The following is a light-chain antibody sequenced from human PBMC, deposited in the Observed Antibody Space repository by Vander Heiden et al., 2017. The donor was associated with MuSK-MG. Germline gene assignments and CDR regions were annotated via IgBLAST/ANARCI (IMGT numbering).Light chain of an antibody. V-gene: IGLV3-1*01. J-gene: IGLJ2*01. CDR1: NLGDKY. CDR2: QDS. CDR3: QAWDSSTVV. Sequence: SFELTQPPSVSVSRGQTASITCSGDNLGDKYACWYQQKPGQSPVLVIYQDSKRPSGIPERFSGSNSGNTATLTISGTQAMDEADYYCQAWDSSTVVFGGGTKLTVL.